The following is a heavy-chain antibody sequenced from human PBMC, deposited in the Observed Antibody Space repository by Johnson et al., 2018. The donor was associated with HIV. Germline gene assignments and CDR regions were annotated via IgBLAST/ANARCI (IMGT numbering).Heavy chain of an antibody. D-gene: IGHD4-23*01. V-gene: IGHV3-33*06. J-gene: IGHJ3*02. CDR3: AKSPGKDHGGNSGAFHI. CDR2: IWYDGSNE. Sequence: QVQLVEYGGGVVQPGRSLRLSCAASGFTFSSYGMHWVRQAPGKGLEWVAVIWYDGSNEHYADSVKGRFTISRDNSKNTLYLQMSSLRAEDTAVYYCAKSPGKDHGGNSGAFHIWGQGTMVTVSS. CDR1: GFTFSSYG.